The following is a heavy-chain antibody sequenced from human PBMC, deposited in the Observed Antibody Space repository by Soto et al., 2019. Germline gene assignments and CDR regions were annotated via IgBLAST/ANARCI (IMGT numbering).Heavy chain of an antibody. V-gene: IGHV2-26*01. D-gene: IGHD6-6*01. CDR3: ARTPYSSSPPWFDH. CDR1: GFSLSNARMG. J-gene: IGHJ5*02. Sequence: QVTLKQAGPVLVKPTETLTLTCTVSGFSLSNARMGVSWIRQPPGKALEWLAHIFSNDEKSYSTSLKSRLTISKDTSKGQVVLTMTNMDPVDTATYYCARTPYSSSPPWFDHWGQGTLVTVSS. CDR2: IFSNDEK.